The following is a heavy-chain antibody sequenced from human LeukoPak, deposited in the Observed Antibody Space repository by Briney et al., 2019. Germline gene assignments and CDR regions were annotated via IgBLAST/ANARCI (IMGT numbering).Heavy chain of an antibody. CDR1: GFTFSSYA. J-gene: IGHJ5*02. Sequence: GGSLRLSCAASGFTFSSYAMHWVRQAPGKGLEWVAVISYDGSNKYYADSVKGRFTISRDNSKNTLYLQMNSLRAEDTAVYYCARDYYGSGSYDSERFDPWGQGTLVTVSS. D-gene: IGHD3-10*01. V-gene: IGHV3-30*04. CDR3: ARDYYGSGSYDSERFDP. CDR2: ISYDGSNK.